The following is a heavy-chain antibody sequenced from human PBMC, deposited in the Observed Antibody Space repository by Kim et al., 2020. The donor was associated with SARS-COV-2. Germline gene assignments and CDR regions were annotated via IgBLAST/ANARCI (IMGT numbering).Heavy chain of an antibody. J-gene: IGHJ4*02. CDR3: ARGSELGGPIF. V-gene: IGHV3-66*01. CDR2: IFSGGGSA. CDR1: GFNVTNFF. D-gene: IGHD3-16*01. Sequence: GGSLRLFCAASGFNVTNFFMTWVRQAPGKGLEWVSIIFSGGGSAYYADLVKGRFTISRDKSKNTVNLQMTSLRPEDTALYYCARGSELGGPIFWGQGTL.